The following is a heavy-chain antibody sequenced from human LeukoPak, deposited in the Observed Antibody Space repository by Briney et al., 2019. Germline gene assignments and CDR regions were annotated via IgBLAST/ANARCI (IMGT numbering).Heavy chain of an antibody. CDR3: ATLRRGWYEVEYFQH. Sequence: GESLKISCKGSGYSFTSYWIGWVRQMPGKGLEWMGIIYPGDSDTRYSPSFQGQVTISADKSISTAYLQWSSLKASDTAMYYCATLRRGWYEVEYFQHWGQGTLVTVSS. J-gene: IGHJ1*01. CDR1: GYSFTSYW. D-gene: IGHD6-19*01. CDR2: IYPGDSDT. V-gene: IGHV5-51*01.